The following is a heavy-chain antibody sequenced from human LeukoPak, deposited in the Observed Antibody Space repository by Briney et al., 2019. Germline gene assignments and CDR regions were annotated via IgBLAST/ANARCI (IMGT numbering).Heavy chain of an antibody. CDR2: ISYDGSNK. D-gene: IGHD3-16*02. Sequence: GRSLRLSCAASGFTFSSYGMHWVRQAPGKGLEWVAVISYDGSNKYYADSVKGRFTISRDNSKNTLYPQMNSLRAEDTAVYYCATGITFGGVIVIEGYWGQGTLVTVSS. J-gene: IGHJ4*02. CDR3: ATGITFGGVIVIEGY. CDR1: GFTFSSYG. V-gene: IGHV3-30*03.